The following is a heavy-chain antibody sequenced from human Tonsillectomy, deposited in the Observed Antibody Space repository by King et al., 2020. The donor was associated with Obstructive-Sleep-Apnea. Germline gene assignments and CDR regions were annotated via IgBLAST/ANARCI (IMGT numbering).Heavy chain of an antibody. CDR3: ARGGYGGTGDFDY. V-gene: IGHV4-34*01. J-gene: IGHJ4*02. Sequence: VQLQQLGAGLLKPSETLSLTCAVYGGAFSGYYWSWIRQPPGKGLELIGEINHSGSTNYNPPLKSRATISVDTSKNQFSLKLSSVTAADTAVYYCARGGYGGTGDFDYWGQGTLVTVSS. CDR2: INHSGST. CDR1: GGAFSGYY. D-gene: IGHD4-23*01.